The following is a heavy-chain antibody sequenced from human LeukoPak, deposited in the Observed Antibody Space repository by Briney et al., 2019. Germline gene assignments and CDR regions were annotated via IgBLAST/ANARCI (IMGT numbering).Heavy chain of an antibody. V-gene: IGHV1-69*05. J-gene: IGHJ5*02. D-gene: IGHD2-2*01. CDR3: ARDEWVCEGSTSCLPYNWFDP. CDR1: GGTFSSYA. CDR2: IIPIFGTA. Sequence: ASVKVSCKASGGTFSSYAISWVRQAPGQGLEWMGRIIPIFGTANYAQKLQGKVTITTDESTSTAYMELSSLRSEDTAVYYCARDEWVCEGSTSCLPYNWFDPWGQGTLVTVSS.